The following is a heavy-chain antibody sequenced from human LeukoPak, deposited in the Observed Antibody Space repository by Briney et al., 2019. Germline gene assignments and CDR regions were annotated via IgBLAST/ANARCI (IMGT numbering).Heavy chain of an antibody. CDR3: ATDGGYPDY. Sequence: PGGSLRLSCAASGFTFSSYSMNWVRQAPGKGLEWVAVISYDGSNKYYADSVKGRFTISRDNSKNTLYLQMNSLRAEDTAVYYCATDGGYPDYWGQGTLVTVSS. CDR1: GFTFSSYS. CDR2: ISYDGSNK. J-gene: IGHJ4*02. D-gene: IGHD3-16*01. V-gene: IGHV3-30*03.